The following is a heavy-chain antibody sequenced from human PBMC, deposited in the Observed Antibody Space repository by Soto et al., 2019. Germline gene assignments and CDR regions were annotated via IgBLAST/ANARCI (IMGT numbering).Heavy chain of an antibody. J-gene: IGHJ4*02. CDR1: GFTFSSYG. V-gene: IGHV3-33*06. D-gene: IGHD3-3*01. CDR3: AKEFWSGPFDY. Sequence: QVQLVESGGGVVQPGRSRRISYAASGFTFSSYGMHWVRQAPGKGLEWVAVIWSDGSNKYYADSVKGRFTISRDNSKNTLYLQVNSLRAEDTAVYYCAKEFWSGPFDYWGQGTLVTVSS. CDR2: IWSDGSNK.